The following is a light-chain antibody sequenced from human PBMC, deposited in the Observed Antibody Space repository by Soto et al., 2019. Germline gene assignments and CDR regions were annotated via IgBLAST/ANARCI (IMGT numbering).Light chain of an antibody. CDR2: GAS. Sequence: DIHITHSPSSVSSSVVYIFTITCRASQNIWRLLAWYQQKPGKAPELLIYGASSLQSGVPPRFSGSGSGTDFTLTISSLQPEDFATYYCEQAGSFPITFGQGTRLEIK. CDR3: EQAGSFPIT. J-gene: IGKJ5*01. V-gene: IGKV1-12*01. CDR1: QNIWRL.